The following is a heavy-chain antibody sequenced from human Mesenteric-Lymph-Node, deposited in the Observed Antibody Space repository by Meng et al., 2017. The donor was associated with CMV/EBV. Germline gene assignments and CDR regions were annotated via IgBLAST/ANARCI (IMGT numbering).Heavy chain of an antibody. CDR2: ICCSGAA. Sequence: VCGGSPGGGGYYCSCIRQHPGKGVEWIEYICCSGAASSNPSLRSRVTMSVATSKNQFSLKLTSVTAADTALYCCAVDTSGYSHFHYWGQGTLVTVSS. J-gene: IGHJ4*02. D-gene: IGHD3-22*01. V-gene: IGHV4-31*02. CDR1: GGSPGGGGYY. CDR3: AVDTSGYSHFHY.